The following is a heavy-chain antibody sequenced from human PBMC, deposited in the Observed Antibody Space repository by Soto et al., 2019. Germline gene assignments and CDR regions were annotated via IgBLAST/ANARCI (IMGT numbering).Heavy chain of an antibody. CDR3: AKDLNYYDSSGSAGGY. Sequence: PGGSLSLSCAASGFTFSSYAMSWVRQAPGKGLEWVSAISGSGGSTYYADSVKGRFTISRDNSKNTLYLQMNSLRAEDTAVYYCAKDLNYYDSSGSAGGYWGQGTLVTVSS. CDR1: GFTFSSYA. CDR2: ISGSGGST. D-gene: IGHD3-22*01. V-gene: IGHV3-23*01. J-gene: IGHJ4*02.